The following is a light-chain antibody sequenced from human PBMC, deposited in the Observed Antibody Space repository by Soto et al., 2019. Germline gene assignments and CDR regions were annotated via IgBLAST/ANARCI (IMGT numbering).Light chain of an antibody. CDR2: GAS. CDR1: QTISSW. CDR3: QQYNSAPLS. J-gene: IGKJ4*01. Sequence: DIQMTQSPSTLSGSVGDRVTITCWASQTISSWLAWYQQKPGKAPTLLIHGASTLQSGVPSRFSGSGSGTDFTLTISSLQPEDVATYYCQQYNSAPLSFGGGTKVDIK. V-gene: IGKV1-27*01.